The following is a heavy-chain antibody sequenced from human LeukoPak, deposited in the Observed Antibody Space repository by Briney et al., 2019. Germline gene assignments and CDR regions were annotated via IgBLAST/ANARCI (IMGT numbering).Heavy chain of an antibody. CDR3: ARGKNYYGSGSYYYYFDY. CDR2: INHSGST. CDR1: GGSFSGYY. V-gene: IGHV4-34*01. Sequence: SETLSLTCAVYGGSFSGYYWSWIRQPPGKGLEWIGEINHSGSTNYNPSLKSRVTISVDTSKNQFSVKLSSVTAADTAVYYCARGKNYYGSGSYYYYFDYWGQGTLVTVSS. D-gene: IGHD3-10*01. J-gene: IGHJ4*02.